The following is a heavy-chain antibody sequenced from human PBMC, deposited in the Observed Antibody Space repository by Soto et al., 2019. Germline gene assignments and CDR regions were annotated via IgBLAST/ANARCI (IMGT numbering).Heavy chain of an antibody. CDR1: GGSFSGYY. CDR2: INHSGST. CDR3: ASLLNVLHYYYGMDV. V-gene: IGHV4-34*01. Sequence: SQTLSLTCAVYGGSFSGYYWSWIRQPPGKGLEWIGEINHSGSTNYNPSLKSRVTISVDTSKNQFSLKLSSVTAADTAVYYCASLLNVLHYYYGMDVWGQGTTVTVSS. D-gene: IGHD2-8*02. J-gene: IGHJ6*02.